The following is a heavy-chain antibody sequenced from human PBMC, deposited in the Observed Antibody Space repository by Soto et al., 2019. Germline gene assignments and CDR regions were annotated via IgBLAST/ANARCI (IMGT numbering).Heavy chain of an antibody. CDR2: VYYSGNT. J-gene: IGHJ6*03. D-gene: IGHD6-13*01. Sequence: SETLSLTCAVYGGSFSGYYWSWIRQPPGKGLEWIGYVYYSGNTNYNPSLESRVTISVDTSRNRFSLNLTSATAADTAVYYCARKGAAASYAHYYMDVWGRGTAVTVSS. CDR1: GGSFSGYY. V-gene: IGHV4-59*01. CDR3: ARKGAAASYAHYYMDV.